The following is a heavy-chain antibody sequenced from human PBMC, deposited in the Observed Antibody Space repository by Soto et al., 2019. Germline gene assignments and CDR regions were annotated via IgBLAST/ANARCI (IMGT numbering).Heavy chain of an antibody. V-gene: IGHV1-3*01. D-gene: IGHD1-26*01. CDR2: VHPGTRHT. CDR3: ARFQYSKRWTHSFDH. Sequence: ASVKVSCKASGYTFTLNPIHGVRQVPGQRLEWMRWVHPGTRHTKSSQKLQDRVTFTRDTSTTTVYMELSGLKSEDAAVYYCARFQYSKRWTHSFDHCGKGSPVTV. CDR1: GYTFTLNP. J-gene: IGHJ4*02.